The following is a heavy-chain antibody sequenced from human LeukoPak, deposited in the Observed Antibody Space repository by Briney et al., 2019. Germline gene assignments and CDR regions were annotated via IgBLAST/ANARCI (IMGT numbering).Heavy chain of an antibody. V-gene: IGHV4-34*01. CDR2: INHSGST. J-gene: IGHJ3*02. CDR3: ARGRSYKI. Sequence: KPSETLSLTCAVYGGSFSGYYWSWIRRPPGKGLEWIGEINHSGSTNYNPSLKSRVTISVDTSKNQFSLKLSSVTAADTAVYYCARGRSYKIWGQGTMVTVSS. D-gene: IGHD1-14*01. CDR1: GGSFSGYY.